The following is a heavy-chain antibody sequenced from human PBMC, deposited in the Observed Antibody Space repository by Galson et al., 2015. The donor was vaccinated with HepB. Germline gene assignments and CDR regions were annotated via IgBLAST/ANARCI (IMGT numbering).Heavy chain of an antibody. J-gene: IGHJ5*02. CDR2: INAGNGNT. V-gene: IGHV1-3*01. D-gene: IGHD3-22*01. CDR1: GYIFSSYA. CDR3: ARAVRGYYDSSGYSSWFDP. Sequence: SVKVSCKASGYIFSSYAMHWVRQAPGQRLEWMGWINAGNGNTKYSLKFQGRVTITRDTSASTVYMELSRLRSEDTAVYYCARAVRGYYDSSGYSSWFDPWGQGTLVAVSS.